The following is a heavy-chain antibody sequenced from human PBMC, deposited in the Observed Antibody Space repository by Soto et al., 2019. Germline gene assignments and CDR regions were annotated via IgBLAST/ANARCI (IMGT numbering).Heavy chain of an antibody. J-gene: IGHJ4*02. D-gene: IGHD3-22*01. CDR2: IRGGGGST. CDR1: GFTFSSYA. CDR3: AKGDLDYYESSGYYY. Sequence: EVQLLESGGGLVQPGGSLRLSCAASGFTFSSYAMTWVRQAPGKGLEWVSAIRGGGGSTYYADSVKGRFTISRDNDXSTLYLQMNSRRVEDTAVYYCAKGDLDYYESSGYYYWGQGTLVTVSS. V-gene: IGHV3-23*01.